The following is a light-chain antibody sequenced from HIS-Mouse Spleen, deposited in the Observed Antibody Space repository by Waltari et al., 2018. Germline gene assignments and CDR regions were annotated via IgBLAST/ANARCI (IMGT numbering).Light chain of an antibody. CDR2: AAS. V-gene: IGKV1-39*01. CDR1: QSISSY. Sequence: DIQMTQSPSSLSASVGDRVTITCRASQSISSYLNWYQQKPGKAPKRLSYAASSLQSGVPSRFSGSGSGTDFTLTISSLQPEDFATYYCQQSYSTPPYTFGQGTKLEIK. CDR3: QQSYSTPPYT. J-gene: IGKJ2*01.